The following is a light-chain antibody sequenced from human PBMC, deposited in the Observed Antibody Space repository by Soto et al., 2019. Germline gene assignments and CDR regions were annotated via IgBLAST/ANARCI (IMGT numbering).Light chain of an antibody. CDR3: QQFVNSPYS. Sequence: EIVLTQSPGTLSLSPGERATLLCRASQSVANNYLAWYQQKPGQAPSLLIYGTSKRATGIPDRFNGSGSGTDFTLNITRVAPEDFSVDYCQQFVNSPYSFGQGTELEI. J-gene: IGKJ2*01. CDR1: QSVANNY. V-gene: IGKV3-20*01. CDR2: GTS.